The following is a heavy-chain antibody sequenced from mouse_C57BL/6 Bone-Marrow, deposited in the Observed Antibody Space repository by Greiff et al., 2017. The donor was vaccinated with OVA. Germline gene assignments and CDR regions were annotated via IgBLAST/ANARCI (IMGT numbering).Heavy chain of an antibody. D-gene: IGHD2-1*01. J-gene: IGHJ4*01. CDR3: ARDGNPYYAMDY. Sequence: EVKLEESGPGLVKPSQSLSLTCSVTGYSITSGYYWNWIRQFPGNKLEWMGYISYDGSNNYNPSLKNRISITRDTSKNQFFLKLNSVTTEDTATYYCARDGNPYYAMDYWGQGTSVTVSS. CDR1: GYSITSGYY. CDR2: ISYDGSN. V-gene: IGHV3-6*01.